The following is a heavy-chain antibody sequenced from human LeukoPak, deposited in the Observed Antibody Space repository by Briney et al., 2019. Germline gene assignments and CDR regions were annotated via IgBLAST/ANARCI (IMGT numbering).Heavy chain of an antibody. CDR2: INPNSGGT. D-gene: IGHD6-13*01. CDR3: ARGPHLAAAWVYYYYGMDV. Sequence: ASVKVSCKASGYTFTSYYMHWVRQAPGQGLERMGRINPNSGGTNYAQKFQGRVTMTRDTSISTAYMELSRLRSDDTAVYYCARGPHLAAAWVYYYYGMDVWGQGTTVTVSS. CDR1: GYTFTSYY. V-gene: IGHV1-2*06. J-gene: IGHJ6*02.